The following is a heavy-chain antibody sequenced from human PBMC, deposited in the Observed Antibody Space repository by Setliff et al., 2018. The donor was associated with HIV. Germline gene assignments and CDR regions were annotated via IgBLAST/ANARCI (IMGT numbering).Heavy chain of an antibody. J-gene: IGHJ4*02. CDR1: GGSISTYY. V-gene: IGHV4-59*01. Sequence: LSLTCTVSGGSISTYYWSWIRQSPGKGLEWIGYVYYSGSTNYNPSLKSRVTISVDTSKNQFSLKLSSVTAADTAVYYCARKHLFNVFDYWGQGTLVTVSS. CDR2: VYYSGST. CDR3: ARKHLFNVFDY. D-gene: IGHD2-8*01.